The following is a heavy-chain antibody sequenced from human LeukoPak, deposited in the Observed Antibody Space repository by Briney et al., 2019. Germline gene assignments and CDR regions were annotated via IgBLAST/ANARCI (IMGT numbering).Heavy chain of an antibody. Sequence: GESLKISCKGSGYSFISYWIGWVRQTPGKGLEWMGIIYPGDSDTRYSPSFQGQVTISADTSISTAYLQWSSLKASDTAMYDGASSSNWGWYFDLWGRGALVTVSS. J-gene: IGHJ2*01. CDR3: ASSSNWGWYFDL. CDR1: GYSFISYW. D-gene: IGHD7-27*01. V-gene: IGHV5-51*01. CDR2: IYPGDSDT.